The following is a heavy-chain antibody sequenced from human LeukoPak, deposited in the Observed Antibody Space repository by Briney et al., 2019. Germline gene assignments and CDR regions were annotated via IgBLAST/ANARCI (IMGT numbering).Heavy chain of an antibody. CDR1: GGSFSGYY. V-gene: IGHV4-34*01. J-gene: IGHJ6*03. CDR3: AREIGSSWYYYYMDV. Sequence: MASETLSLTCAVYGGSFSGYYWSWIRQPPGKGLEWIGEINHSGSTNYNPSLKSRVTISVDTSKNQFSLELSSVTAADTAVYYCAREIGSSWYYYYMDVWGKGTTVTVSS. D-gene: IGHD6-13*01. CDR2: INHSGST.